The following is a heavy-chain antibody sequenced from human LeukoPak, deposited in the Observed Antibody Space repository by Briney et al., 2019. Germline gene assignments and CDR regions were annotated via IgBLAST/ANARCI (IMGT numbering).Heavy chain of an antibody. D-gene: IGHD3-22*01. CDR1: GFTFDDYT. Sequence: PGGSLRLSCAASGFTFDDYTMHWVRQAPGKGLEWVSLISWDGGSTYYADSVKGRFTISRDNSKNSLYLQMNSLRTEDTALYYCAKAHYYYDSSGSLGYWGQGTLVTVSS. CDR3: AKAHYYYDSSGSLGY. J-gene: IGHJ4*02. CDR2: ISWDGGST. V-gene: IGHV3-43*01.